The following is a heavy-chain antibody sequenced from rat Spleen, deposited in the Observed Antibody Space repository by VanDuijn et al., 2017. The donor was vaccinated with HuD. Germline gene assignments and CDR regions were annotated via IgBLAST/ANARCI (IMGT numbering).Heavy chain of an antibody. Sequence: EVQLVESGGGLVQPGRSLKLSCAASGFTFSNYDMAWVRQAPTKGLEWVASISPSGGSTYYRDSVKGRFTVSRDNAKSTLYLQMDSLRSEDTATYYCASDYYSSPPFAYWGQGTLVTVSS. J-gene: IGHJ3*01. CDR1: GFTFSNYD. V-gene: IGHV5-25*01. CDR3: ASDYYSSPPFAY. CDR2: ISPSGGST. D-gene: IGHD1-2*01.